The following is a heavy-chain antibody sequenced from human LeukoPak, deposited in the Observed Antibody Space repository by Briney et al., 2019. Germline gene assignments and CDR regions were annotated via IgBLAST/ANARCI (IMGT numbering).Heavy chain of an antibody. V-gene: IGHV4-59*01. CDR2: IYYSGST. D-gene: IGHD6-19*01. Sequence: SETLSLTCTVSGGSISSYYWSWIRQPPGKGLEWIGYIYYSGSTNYNPSLKSRVTISVDTSKNQFSLKLSSVTAADTAVYYCARDRAVAGCFDYWGQGTLVTVSS. CDR3: ARDRAVAGCFDY. J-gene: IGHJ4*02. CDR1: GGSISSYY.